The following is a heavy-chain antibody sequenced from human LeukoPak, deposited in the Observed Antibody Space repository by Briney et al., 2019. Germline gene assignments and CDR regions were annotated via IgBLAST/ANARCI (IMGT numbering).Heavy chain of an antibody. V-gene: IGHV3-30*02. CDR1: GFTFSSYG. CDR2: IRYDGSNK. CDR3: AKDISEQQQSFDY. J-gene: IGHJ4*02. D-gene: IGHD6-13*01. Sequence: GGSLRLPCAASGFTFSSYGMHWVRQAPGKGLEWVAFIRYDGSNKYYADSVKGRFTISRDNSKNTLYPQMNSLRAEDTAVYYCAKDISEQQQSFDYWGQGTLVTVSS.